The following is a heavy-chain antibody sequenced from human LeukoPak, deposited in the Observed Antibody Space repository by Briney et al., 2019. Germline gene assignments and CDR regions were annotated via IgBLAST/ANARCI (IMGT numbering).Heavy chain of an antibody. J-gene: IGHJ4*02. V-gene: IGHV3-48*03. D-gene: IGHD4-17*01. Sequence: GGSLRLSCAASGFTFSSYEMNWVRQAPGKGLEWISYISTSGSNIYYADSVKGRFTISRDNAKNSLYLQMNSLRAEDTAVYFCARDGDYAQDFDYWGQGTLVTVSS. CDR2: ISTSGSNI. CDR1: GFTFSSYE. CDR3: ARDGDYAQDFDY.